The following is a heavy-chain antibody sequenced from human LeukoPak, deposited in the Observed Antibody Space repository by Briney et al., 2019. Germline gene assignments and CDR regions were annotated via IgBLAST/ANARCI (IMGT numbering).Heavy chain of an antibody. D-gene: IGHD4-17*01. V-gene: IGHV4-34*01. CDR3: ARQGRIHGDRGWFDP. CDR2: INHSGST. Sequence: SETLSLTCAVYGGSFSGYYWSWIRQPPGKGLEWIGEINHSGSTNYNPSLKSRVTISVDTSKNQLSLKLGSVTAADTAVYYCARQGRIHGDRGWFDPWGQGTLVTVSS. J-gene: IGHJ5*02. CDR1: GGSFSGYY.